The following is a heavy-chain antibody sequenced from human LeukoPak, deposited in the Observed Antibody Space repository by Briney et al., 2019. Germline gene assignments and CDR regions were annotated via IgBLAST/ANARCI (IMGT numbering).Heavy chain of an antibody. V-gene: IGHV3-7*03. Sequence: GGSLRLSCVVSGFTFSNYWMAWVRQTPGKGLEWVANIKQSGGEKYYVDSVEGRFTISRDNSMNSLYLQMNSLRAEDTAMYYCARGYCGTDNCYAGPNFDYWGQGTLVTVSS. CDR3: ARGYCGTDNCYAGPNFDY. CDR1: GFTFSNYW. CDR2: IKQSGGEK. D-gene: IGHD2-2*01. J-gene: IGHJ4*02.